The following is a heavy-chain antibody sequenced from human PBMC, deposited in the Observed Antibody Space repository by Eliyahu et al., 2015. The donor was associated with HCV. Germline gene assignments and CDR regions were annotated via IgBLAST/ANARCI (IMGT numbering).Heavy chain of an antibody. CDR1: GGSXSSYY. V-gene: IGHV4-59*01. D-gene: IGHD3-10*01. CDR2: IYYSGST. Sequence: QVQLQESGPGLVKPSETLSLTCTVSGGSXSSYYWXWIRQPPGKGLEWIGYIYYSGSTNYNPSLKSRVTISVDTSKNQFSLKLSSVTAADTAVYYCARESLGLLWFGELSNDRAFDIWGQGTMVTVSS. CDR3: ARESLGLLWFGELSNDRAFDI. J-gene: IGHJ3*02.